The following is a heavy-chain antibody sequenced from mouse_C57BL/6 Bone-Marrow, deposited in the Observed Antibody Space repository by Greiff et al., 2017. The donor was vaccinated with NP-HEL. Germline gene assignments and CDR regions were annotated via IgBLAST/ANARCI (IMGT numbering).Heavy chain of an antibody. CDR2: IYPGSGST. CDR3: ARSSTGTGFAY. V-gene: IGHV1-55*01. J-gene: IGHJ3*01. CDR1: GYTFTSYW. D-gene: IGHD4-1*02. Sequence: QVQLQQPGAELVKPGASVKMSCKASGYTFTSYWITWVKQRPGQGLEWIGDIYPGSGSTNYNEKFKSKATLTVYTSSSTAYMQLSSLTSEDSAVYYCARSSTGTGFAYWGQGTLVTVSA.